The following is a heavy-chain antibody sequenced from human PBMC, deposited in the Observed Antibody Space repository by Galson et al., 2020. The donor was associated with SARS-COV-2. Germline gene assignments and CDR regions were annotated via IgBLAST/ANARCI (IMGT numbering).Heavy chain of an antibody. CDR2: IWYDGSNK. J-gene: IGHJ6*02. V-gene: IGHV3-33*01. CDR1: GFTFSSYG. CDR3: ALGGYCSGGSCYSPGEIGYYYYGMDV. Sequence: TGGSLRLSCAASGFTFSSYGMHWVRQAPGKGLEWVAVIWYDGSNKYYADSVKGRFTISRDNSKNTLYLQMNSLRAEDTAVYYCALGGYCSGGSCYSPGEIGYYYYGMDVWGQGTTVTVSS. D-gene: IGHD2-15*01.